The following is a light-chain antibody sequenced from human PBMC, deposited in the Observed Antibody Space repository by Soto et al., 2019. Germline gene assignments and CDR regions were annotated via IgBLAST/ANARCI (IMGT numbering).Light chain of an antibody. CDR1: QSVSTF. CDR3: QQSDNTPHT. CDR2: AAS. J-gene: IGKJ2*01. Sequence: DIQMTQSPSSLSASVGDTVTITCRASQSVSTFLNWYQQKPGKAPKLLIYAASSLQRGVPSRFSGSGSGTDFTLTISSLRTEDFATYYCQQSDNTPHTFGQGTKLEIK. V-gene: IGKV1-39*01.